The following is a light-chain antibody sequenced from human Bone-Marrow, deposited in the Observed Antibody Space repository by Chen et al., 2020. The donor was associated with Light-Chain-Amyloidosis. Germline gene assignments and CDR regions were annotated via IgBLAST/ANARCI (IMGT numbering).Light chain of an antibody. J-gene: IGKJ2*01. CDR1: QGISSY. V-gene: IGKV1-9*01. CDR3: EQLNSYPPKYT. CDR2: AAS. Sequence: DIQLTQSPSFLSASVGDRVTITCRASQGISSYLAWYQQKPVIAPTLLIYAASTLQSGVPSRFSCSGSGSEFALAISSLKPEDFATCYCEQLNSYPPKYTVGQGTKLEIK.